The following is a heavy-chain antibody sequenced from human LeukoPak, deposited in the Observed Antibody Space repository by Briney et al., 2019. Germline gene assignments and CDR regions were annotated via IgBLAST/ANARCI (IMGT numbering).Heavy chain of an antibody. D-gene: IGHD1-14*01. V-gene: IGHV3-48*01. J-gene: IGHJ4*02. CDR3: ARDRTDTNYFDY. CDR2: IDSSGRTT. CDR1: GFTFGNYN. Sequence: GGSLRLSCAASGFTFGNYNIQWVRQAPGKGLEWLSYIDSSGRTTYYSDSVRGRFTVSRDNAKNSLYLQMNSLRAEDTAVYYCARDRTDTNYFDYWGQGTLVTVSS.